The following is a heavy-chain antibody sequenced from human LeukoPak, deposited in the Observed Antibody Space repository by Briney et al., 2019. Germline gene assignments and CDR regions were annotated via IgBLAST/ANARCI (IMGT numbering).Heavy chain of an antibody. CDR2: IRRKAYGGTT. J-gene: IGHJ4*02. V-gene: IGHV3-49*03. D-gene: IGHD3-22*01. CDR3: TRPARISMIVGDLGYFHY. CDR1: GFTFGDYI. Sequence: TGGSLRLSCTASGFTFGDYIMSWFRQAPGKGLEWVGFIRRKAYGGTTEYAASVKGRFTISRDDSKSIAYLQMNSLKTEDTAMYYCTRPARISMIVGDLGYFHYWGQGTLVTVSS.